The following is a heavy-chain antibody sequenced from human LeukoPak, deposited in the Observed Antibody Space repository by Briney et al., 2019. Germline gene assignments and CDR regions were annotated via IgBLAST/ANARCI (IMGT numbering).Heavy chain of an antibody. V-gene: IGHV3-7*01. D-gene: IGHD2-8*02. Sequence: PGGSLRLSCAGSGFIFNSHWMTWVRQAPGMGLEWVGNIRQDGDEKFYADSVRGRFTISRDNAKNSLYLHLNSLIAEDTAIYYCARVRTEWYIDLWGRGTLATVSP. CDR3: ARVRTEWYIDL. CDR1: GFIFNSHW. J-gene: IGHJ2*01. CDR2: IRQDGDEK.